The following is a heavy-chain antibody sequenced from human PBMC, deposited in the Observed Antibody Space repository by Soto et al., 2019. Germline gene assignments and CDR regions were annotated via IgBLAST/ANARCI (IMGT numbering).Heavy chain of an antibody. J-gene: IGHJ6*02. CDR1: GFKFDDYA. V-gene: IGHV3-9*01. Sequence: GGSLRLSCAASGFKFDDYAMHWVRQAPGKGLEWVSGISWNSGSTGYADSVKGRFTISRDNAKNSLYLQMNSLRAEDTALYYCAKGDYYYDSSGYYALGYGMDVWGQGTTVTSP. CDR3: AKGDYYYDSSGYYALGYGMDV. D-gene: IGHD3-22*01. CDR2: ISWNSGST.